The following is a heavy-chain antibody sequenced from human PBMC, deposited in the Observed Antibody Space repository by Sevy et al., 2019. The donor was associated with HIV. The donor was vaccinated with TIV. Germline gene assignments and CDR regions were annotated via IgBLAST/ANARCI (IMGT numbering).Heavy chain of an antibody. CDR2: INHSGST. J-gene: IGHJ5*02. D-gene: IGHD3-3*01. Sequence: SETLSLTCAVYGGSFSGYYWSWIRQPPGKGLEWIGEINHSGSTNYNPSLKSRVTISVDTSKNQFSLKLSSVTAADTAVYYCARLATYYDFWSSLRGWFDPWGQGTLVTVSS. CDR1: GGSFSGYY. CDR3: ARLATYYDFWSSLRGWFDP. V-gene: IGHV4-34*01.